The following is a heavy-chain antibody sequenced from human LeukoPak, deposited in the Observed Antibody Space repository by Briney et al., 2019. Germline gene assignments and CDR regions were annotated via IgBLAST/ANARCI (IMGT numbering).Heavy chain of an antibody. Sequence: PSETLSLTCAVSGYSISSGYYWGWIRQPPGKGLEWIGRIYTSGSTNYNPSLKSRVTISVDTSKNQFSLKLSSVTAADTAVYYCARGRGYSYGYLSWFDPWGQGTLVTVSS. CDR1: GYSISSGYY. J-gene: IGHJ5*02. V-gene: IGHV4-38-2*01. D-gene: IGHD5-18*01. CDR2: IYTSGST. CDR3: ARGRGYSYGYLSWFDP.